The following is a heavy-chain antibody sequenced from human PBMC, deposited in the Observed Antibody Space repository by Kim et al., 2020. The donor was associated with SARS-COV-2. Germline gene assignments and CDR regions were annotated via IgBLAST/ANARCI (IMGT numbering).Heavy chain of an antibody. V-gene: IGHV4-59*01. Sequence: SETLSLTCTVSGGSISSYYWSWIRQPPGKGLEWIGYIYYSGSTNYNPSLKSRVTISVDTSKNQFSLKLSSVTAADTAVYYCARDTHDSSGYSGWFDPWGQGTLVTVSS. CDR3: ARDTHDSSGYSGWFDP. J-gene: IGHJ5*02. D-gene: IGHD3-22*01. CDR2: IYYSGST. CDR1: GGSISSYY.